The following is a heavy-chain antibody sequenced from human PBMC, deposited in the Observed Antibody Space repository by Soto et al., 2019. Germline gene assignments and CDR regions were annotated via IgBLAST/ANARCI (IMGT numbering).Heavy chain of an antibody. Sequence: GASVKVSCKVSGYTLIELSMHWVRQAPGKGLEWMGRFDPENGERIYAQKFQGRVTMTEDTSTDTAYVELSSLRSEDTAVYYCATDHQWLGDYYYGMDVWGQGTTVTVSS. CDR2: FDPENGER. CDR1: GYTLIELS. J-gene: IGHJ6*02. D-gene: IGHD6-19*01. V-gene: IGHV1-24*01. CDR3: ATDHQWLGDYYYGMDV.